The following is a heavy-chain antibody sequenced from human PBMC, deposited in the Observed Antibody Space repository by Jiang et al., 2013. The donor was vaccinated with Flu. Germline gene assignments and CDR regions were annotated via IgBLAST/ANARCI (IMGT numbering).Heavy chain of an antibody. J-gene: IGHJ4*02. Sequence: IIYPGDSDTRYSPSFQGQVTISADKSISTAYLQWSSLKASDTAMYYCARQEASGPGSSSVDYWGQGTLVTVSS. D-gene: IGHD6-6*01. CDR2: IYPGDSDT. CDR3: ARQEASGPGSSSVDY. V-gene: IGHV5-51*01.